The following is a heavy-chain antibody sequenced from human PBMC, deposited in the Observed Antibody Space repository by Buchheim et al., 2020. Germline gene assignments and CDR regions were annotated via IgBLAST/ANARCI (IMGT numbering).Heavy chain of an antibody. CDR1: GFTFTSYW. Sequence: EVQLVESGGGLVQPGGSLRLSCAASGFTFTSYWMSWVRQAPGRGLEWVSSISGYGTGTFYADSVKGRFTISRDNSRNTLYLQMNSLRAEDTAVYYCAKDMGSWYSWGQGTL. CDR2: ISGYGTGT. D-gene: IGHD3-10*01. J-gene: IGHJ4*02. V-gene: IGHV3-23*04. CDR3: AKDMGSWYS.